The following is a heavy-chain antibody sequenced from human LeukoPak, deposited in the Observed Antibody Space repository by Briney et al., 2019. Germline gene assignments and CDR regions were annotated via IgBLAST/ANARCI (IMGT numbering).Heavy chain of an antibody. Sequence: GASVKVSCKASGYTFTGYYMHWVRQAPGQGLEWVGWINPNSGGTNYAQKFQGRVTMTRDTSISTAYMELSRLRSDDTAVYYCARAYYDILTGYQYYYMDVWGKGTTVTVSS. CDR3: ARAYYDILTGYQYYYMDV. CDR1: GYTFTGYY. CDR2: INPNSGGT. D-gene: IGHD3-9*01. J-gene: IGHJ6*03. V-gene: IGHV1-2*02.